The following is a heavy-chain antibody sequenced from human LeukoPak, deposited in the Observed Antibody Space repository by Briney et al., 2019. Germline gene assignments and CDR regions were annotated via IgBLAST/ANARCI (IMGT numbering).Heavy chain of an antibody. V-gene: IGHV1-69*13. Sequence: SVKVSCKASGGTFSSYAISWVRQAPGQGLEWMGGIIPIFGTANYAQKFQGRVTITADESTSAAYMELSSLRSEDTAVYYCARFRGPIDAFDIWGQGTMVTVSS. CDR3: ARFRGPIDAFDI. CDR2: IIPIFGTA. CDR1: GGTFSSYA. J-gene: IGHJ3*02. D-gene: IGHD3-10*01.